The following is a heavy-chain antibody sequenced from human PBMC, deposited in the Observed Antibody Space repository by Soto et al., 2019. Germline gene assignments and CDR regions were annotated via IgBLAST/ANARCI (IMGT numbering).Heavy chain of an antibody. J-gene: IGHJ4*02. Sequence: QMQLQESGSGLVKPSQTLSLTCAVSGGSISSGGYSWSWIRQPPGKGLGWIGYIYHSGSTYYNTSLKSRVTISIDRSKNQFSLKLSSVTAADTDVYYCSSSHAGAHITAAVHWGQGTLVTVSS. V-gene: IGHV4-30-2*01. CDR1: GGSISSGGYS. CDR3: SSSHAGAHITAAVH. CDR2: IYHSGST. D-gene: IGHD6-13*01.